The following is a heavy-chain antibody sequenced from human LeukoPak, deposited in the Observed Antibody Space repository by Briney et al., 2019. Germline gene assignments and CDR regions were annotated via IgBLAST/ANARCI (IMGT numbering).Heavy chain of an antibody. V-gene: IGHV4-31*03. J-gene: IGHJ4*02. Sequence: PSETLSLTCTVSGGSISSGGYYWSWIRQHPGKGLEWIGYIYYSGSTYYNPSLKSRVTISVDTSKNQFSLKLSSVTAADTAVYYCARDSVTSPLDYWGQGTLVTVSS. D-gene: IGHD4-17*01. CDR3: ARDSVTSPLDY. CDR1: GGSISSGGYY. CDR2: IYYSGST.